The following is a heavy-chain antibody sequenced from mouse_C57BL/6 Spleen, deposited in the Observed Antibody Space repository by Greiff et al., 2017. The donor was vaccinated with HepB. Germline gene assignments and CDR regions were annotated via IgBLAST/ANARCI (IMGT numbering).Heavy chain of an antibody. Sequence: EVKLQESGPGMVKPSQSLSLTCTVTGYSITSGYDWHWIRHFPGNKLEWMGYISYSGSTNYNPSLKSRISLTHDTSKNHFFLKLNSVTTEDTATYYCAREGDGYPFMDYWGQGTSVTVSS. J-gene: IGHJ4*01. V-gene: IGHV3-1*01. CDR2: ISYSGST. D-gene: IGHD2-3*01. CDR1: GYSITSGYD. CDR3: AREGDGYPFMDY.